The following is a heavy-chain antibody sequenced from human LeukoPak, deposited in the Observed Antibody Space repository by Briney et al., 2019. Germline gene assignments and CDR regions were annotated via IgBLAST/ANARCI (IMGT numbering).Heavy chain of an antibody. D-gene: IGHD2-15*01. CDR2: IYYSGST. CDR3: ARVGGSNYYYYGMDV. V-gene: IGHV4-39*07. J-gene: IGHJ6*02. Sequence: SETLSLTCTVSGGSISSSYYYWGWIRQPPGKGLEWIGSIYYSGSTYYNPSLKSRVTMSVDTSMNQFSLKLSSVTAADTAVYYCARVGGSNYYYYGMDVWGQGTTVTVSS. CDR1: GGSISSSYYY.